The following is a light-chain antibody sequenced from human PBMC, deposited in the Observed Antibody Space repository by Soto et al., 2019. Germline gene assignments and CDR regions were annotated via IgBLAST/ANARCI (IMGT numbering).Light chain of an antibody. V-gene: IGLV1-40*01. Sequence: QSALTQPPSVSGAPGQRVTISCTGSSSNIGAGYDVHWYQQLPGTAPKLLIYVNNNRPSGVPDRFSGSKSGTSASLAITGLQAEDEADYYCQSYDSSLSGWVFGGGTKLTVL. CDR1: SSNIGAGYD. J-gene: IGLJ3*02. CDR2: VNN. CDR3: QSYDSSLSGWV.